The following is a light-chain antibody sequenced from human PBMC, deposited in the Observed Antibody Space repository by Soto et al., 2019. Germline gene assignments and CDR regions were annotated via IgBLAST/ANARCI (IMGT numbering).Light chain of an antibody. J-gene: IGKJ2*01. CDR1: QSFSSN. CDR3: QQYDNWPYT. V-gene: IGKV3-15*01. Sequence: EIVMTQSPATLSVSPGERATLSCRASQSFSSNLAWYQLKPGQAPRLLIYRASTRATGIPARFSGSGSGTEFTLTISSLQSEDFAVSYCQQYDNWPYTFGQGTKLEIK. CDR2: RAS.